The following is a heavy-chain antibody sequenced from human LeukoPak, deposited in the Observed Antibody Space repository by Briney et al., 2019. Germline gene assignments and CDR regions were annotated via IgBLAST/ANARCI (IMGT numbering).Heavy chain of an antibody. J-gene: IGHJ6*02. CDR2: IYYSGRT. V-gene: IGHV4-31*03. Sequence: SETLSLTCTVSGGSISSGAYYWSWIRQHPGKGLEWIGYIYYSGRTYYTPSLKSRVTMSVDTSKNQFSLKLSSVTAADTAVYYCARGWDGDYEGYYYHGMDVWGQGTTVTVSS. D-gene: IGHD4-17*01. CDR1: GGSISSGAYY. CDR3: ARGWDGDYEGYYYHGMDV.